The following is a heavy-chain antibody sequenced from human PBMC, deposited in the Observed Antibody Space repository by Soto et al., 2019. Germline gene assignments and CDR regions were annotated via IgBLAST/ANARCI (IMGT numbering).Heavy chain of an antibody. J-gene: IGHJ6*02. CDR1: GFTVSSNY. CDR3: AREGRTGRYGMDV. Sequence: EVQLVETGGGLIQPGGSLRLSCAASGFTVSSNYMSWVRQAPGKGLEWVSGIYSGGSTYYADSVKGRFTISRDNSKNTLYLQMNSLRAEDTAVYYCAREGRTGRYGMDVWGQGTTVTVSS. D-gene: IGHD2-15*01. CDR2: IYSGGST. V-gene: IGHV3-53*02.